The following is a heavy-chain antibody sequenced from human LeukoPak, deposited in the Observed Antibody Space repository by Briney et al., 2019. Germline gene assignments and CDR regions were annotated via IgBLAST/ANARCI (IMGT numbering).Heavy chain of an antibody. D-gene: IGHD2-2*01. CDR3: AREGGYCSSTTCYFDS. CDR1: GFTFSRYA. Sequence: SGGSLRLSCAASGFTFSRYAMHWVRQAPGKGPEWVAVISYDGSKESYADSVKGRFTVSRDNSKNTLYLQMNSPRAEDTAVYYCAREGGYCSSTTCYFDSWGQGTLVTVSS. CDR2: ISYDGSKE. J-gene: IGHJ4*02. V-gene: IGHV3-30-3*01.